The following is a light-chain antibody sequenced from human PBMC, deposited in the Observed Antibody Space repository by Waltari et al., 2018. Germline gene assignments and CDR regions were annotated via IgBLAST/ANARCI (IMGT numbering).Light chain of an antibody. CDR1: SLRRYY. Sequence: SSELTQDPAVSVALGQTVRITCQGDSLRRYYASWYQQRPGQAPFLVLYGHDNRPSRIPDRCSGSTSGNTASLTITRAQAEDAGVYYCLSRDSSSTRVFGGGTTLTV. J-gene: IGLJ3*02. CDR2: GHD. CDR3: LSRDSSSTRV. V-gene: IGLV3-19*01.